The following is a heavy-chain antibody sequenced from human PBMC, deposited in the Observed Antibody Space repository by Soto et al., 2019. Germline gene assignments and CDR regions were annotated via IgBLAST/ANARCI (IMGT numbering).Heavy chain of an antibody. V-gene: IGHV4-4*07. CDR3: VSDGASGGFDY. Sequence: SETLSLTCSVSGDSISTYYWGWIRQPAGKGLEWIGRIFPSGNTNYNPSLESRLTMSVDTSKNQFSLRLSSVTAADPAVYYCVSDGASGGFDYWGQGNLVTVSS. J-gene: IGHJ4*01. D-gene: IGHD1-26*01. CDR2: IFPSGNT. CDR1: GDSISTYY.